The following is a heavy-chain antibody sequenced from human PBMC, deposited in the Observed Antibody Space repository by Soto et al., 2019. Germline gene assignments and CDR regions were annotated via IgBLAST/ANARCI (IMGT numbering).Heavy chain of an antibody. J-gene: IGHJ4*02. D-gene: IGHD1-20*01. Sequence: SETLSLTCTVSGGSISSYSWSWIRQPPGKGLEWIGYIYHSGSTYYNPSLKSRVTISVDRSKNQFSLKLSSVTAADTAVYYCAAGGGLTRYYWGQGTLVTVSS. CDR3: AAGGGLTRYY. V-gene: IGHV4-59*04. CDR2: IYHSGST. CDR1: GGSISSYS.